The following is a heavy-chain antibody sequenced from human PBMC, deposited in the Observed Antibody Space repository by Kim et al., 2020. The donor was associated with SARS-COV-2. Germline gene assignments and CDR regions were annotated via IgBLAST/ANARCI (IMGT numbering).Heavy chain of an antibody. D-gene: IGHD4-17*01. Sequence: SETLSLTCTVSGGSISSSSYYWGWIRQPPGKGLEWIGSIYYSGSTYYNPSLKSRVTISVDTSKNQFSLKLSSVTAADTAVYYCARHIRSDDYGDYRPYYGMDVWGQGTTVTVSS. J-gene: IGHJ6*02. CDR3: ARHIRSDDYGDYRPYYGMDV. CDR1: GGSISSSSYY. V-gene: IGHV4-39*01. CDR2: IYYSGST.